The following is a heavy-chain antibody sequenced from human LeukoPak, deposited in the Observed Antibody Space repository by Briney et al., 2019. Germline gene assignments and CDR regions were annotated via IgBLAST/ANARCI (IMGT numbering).Heavy chain of an antibody. J-gene: IGHJ4*02. CDR3: ARQGYCSGGICFTKTYYFDY. CDR2: IYYSGST. D-gene: IGHD2-15*01. Sequence: SETLSLTCTVSGGSISSGSYYWSWIRQPPGKGLEWIGYIYYSGSTNYNPSLKSRVTISVDTSKNQFSLKLSSVTAAVTAVYYCARQGYCSGGICFTKTYYFDYWGQGTLVTVSS. CDR1: GGSISSGSYY. V-gene: IGHV4-61*01.